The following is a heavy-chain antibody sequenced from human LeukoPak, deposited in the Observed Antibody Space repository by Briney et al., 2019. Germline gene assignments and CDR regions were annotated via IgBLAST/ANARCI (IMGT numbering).Heavy chain of an antibody. D-gene: IGHD6-25*01. CDR3: ARERSSGIDY. V-gene: IGHV3-66*01. Sequence: GGPLRLSCAASGFTFSTYSMNWVRQAPGKGLEWVSVIYSGGSTYYADSVKGRFTISRDNSKNTLYLQMNSLRAEDTAVYYCARERSSGIDYWGQGTLVTVSS. J-gene: IGHJ4*02. CDR1: GFTFSTYS. CDR2: IYSGGST.